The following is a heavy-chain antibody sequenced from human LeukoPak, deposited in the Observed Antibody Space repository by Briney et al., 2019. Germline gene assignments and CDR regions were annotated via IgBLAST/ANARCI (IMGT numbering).Heavy chain of an antibody. V-gene: IGHV3-48*03. CDR3: TKEETRGGDLYY. Sequence: GGSLRLSCAASEFTFSSYEMNWVRQAPGKGLEWVSYISSSGSTIYYADSVKGRFTISRDNGKNSFYLQMSSLRVEDTAVYYCTKEETRGGDLYYWGQGALVTVSS. J-gene: IGHJ4*02. CDR2: ISSSGSTI. CDR1: EFTFSSYE. D-gene: IGHD3-10*01.